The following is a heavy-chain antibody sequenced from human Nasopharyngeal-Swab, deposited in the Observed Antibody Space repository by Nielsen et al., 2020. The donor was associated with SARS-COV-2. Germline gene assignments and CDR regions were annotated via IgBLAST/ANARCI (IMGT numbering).Heavy chain of an antibody. J-gene: IGHJ6*03. V-gene: IGHV4-34*01. CDR2: INHSGST. D-gene: IGHD2-15*01. Sequence: WIRQPPGKGLEWIGEINHSGSTNYNPSLKSRVTISVDTSKNQFSLKPSSVTAADTAVYYCARGVVVVAATAPPRSLGRGPSETSHYYMDVWGKGTTVTVSS. CDR3: ARGVVVVAATAPPRSLGRGPSETSHYYMDV.